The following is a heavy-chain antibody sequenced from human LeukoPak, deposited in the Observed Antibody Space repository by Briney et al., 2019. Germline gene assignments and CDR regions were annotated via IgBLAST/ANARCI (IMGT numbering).Heavy chain of an antibody. J-gene: IGHJ5*02. D-gene: IGHD2-2*01. CDR2: ISSSSSYI. Sequence: PGGSLRLSCAASGFTFSSYSMNWVRQAPGKGLEWVSSISSSSSYIYYADSVKGRFTISRDNAKNSLYLQMNGLRAEDTAVYYCARDSSTSFLYWFDPWGQGTLVTVSS. CDR1: GFTFSSYS. CDR3: ARDSSTSFLYWFDP. V-gene: IGHV3-21*01.